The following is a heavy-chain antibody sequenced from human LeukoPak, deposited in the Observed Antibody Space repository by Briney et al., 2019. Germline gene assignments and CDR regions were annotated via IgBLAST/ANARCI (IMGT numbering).Heavy chain of an antibody. CDR2: ISSSSSYI. J-gene: IGHJ4*02. D-gene: IGHD1-26*01. Sequence: GRSLRLSCAASGFTFSSYSMNWVSQAPGKGLEWVSSISSSSSYIYYADSVKGRFTISRDNAKNSLYLQMNSLRAEDTAVYYCARDMGYSGSYYFDYWGQGTLVTVSS. CDR1: GFTFSSYS. CDR3: ARDMGYSGSYYFDY. V-gene: IGHV3-21*01.